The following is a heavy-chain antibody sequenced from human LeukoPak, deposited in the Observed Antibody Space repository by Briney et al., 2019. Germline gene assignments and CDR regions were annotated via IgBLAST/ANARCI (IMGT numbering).Heavy chain of an antibody. J-gene: IGHJ5*02. V-gene: IGHV4-39*01. CDR2: IYYSGST. CDR1: GGSISSSSYY. Sequence: PSETLSLTCTVSGGSISSSSYYWGWIRQPPWKGLECIGSIYYSGSTYYNPSLKSRVTISVDTSKNQFSLKLSSVTAANTAVYYCARKRYYDFWSGYYGNWFDPWGQGTLVTVSS. D-gene: IGHD3-3*01. CDR3: ARKRYYDFWSGYYGNWFDP.